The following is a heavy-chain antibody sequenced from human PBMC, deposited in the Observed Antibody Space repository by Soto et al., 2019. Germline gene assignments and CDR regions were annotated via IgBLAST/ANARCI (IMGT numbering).Heavy chain of an antibody. CDR3: ARGFEDYVWGTYPSHY. D-gene: IGHD3-16*02. Sequence: EVQLVESGGGLVKPGGSLRLSCAASGFTFSSYAMNWVRQVPGQGLEWLSSILGSGAYIHYADSVKGRFTVSRDNNKNSLFLQMDSLRVEDTAVYYCARGFEDYVWGTYPSHYWGQGILVTVSS. CDR1: GFTFSSYA. V-gene: IGHV3-21*02. CDR2: ILGSGAYI. J-gene: IGHJ4*02.